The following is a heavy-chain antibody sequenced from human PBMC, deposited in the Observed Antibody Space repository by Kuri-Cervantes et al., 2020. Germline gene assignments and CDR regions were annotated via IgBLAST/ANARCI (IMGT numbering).Heavy chain of an antibody. CDR3: AREGIAVAWYAYYYYGMDV. J-gene: IGHJ6*02. CDR2: ISAYNGNT. CDR1: GYTFTSYY. Sequence: ASVKVSCKASGYTFTSYYMHWVRQAPGQGLEWMGWISAYNGNTNYAQKLQGRVTMTTDTSTSTAYMELSSLRSEDTAVYYCAREGIAVAWYAYYYYGMDVWGQGTTVTVSS. V-gene: IGHV1-18*04. D-gene: IGHD6-19*01.